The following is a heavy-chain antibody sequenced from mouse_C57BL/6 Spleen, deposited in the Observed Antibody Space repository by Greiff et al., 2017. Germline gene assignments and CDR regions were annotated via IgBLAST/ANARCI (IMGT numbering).Heavy chain of an antibody. J-gene: IGHJ3*01. D-gene: IGHD1-1*01. V-gene: IGHV14-1*01. CDR3: TTYGSSYAY. CDR2: IDPEDGDT. CDR1: GFNITDYY. Sequence: VHVKQSGAELVRPGASVKLSCTASGFNITDYYMHWVKQRPEQGLEWIGRIDPEDGDTEYAPKFQGKATMTADTSSNPAYLQLSSLTAEDTAVYYCTTYGSSYAYWGQGTLVTVSA.